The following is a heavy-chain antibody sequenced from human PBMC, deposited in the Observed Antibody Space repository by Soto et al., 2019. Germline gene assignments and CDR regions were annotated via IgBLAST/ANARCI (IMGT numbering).Heavy chain of an antibody. Sequence: QVQVVESGGGVVQPGRSLRLSCTASGFSFSDYVMHWVRQPPGKGLEWVAVIWWDGRDIFYEGSVKGRFTISRDNSKNTRYLQMNSLRVEDTAVYYCARDQGGQSGNFIFDNWGQGTLVTVSS. CDR2: IWWDGRDI. D-gene: IGHD1-26*01. V-gene: IGHV3-33*01. CDR3: ARDQGGQSGNFIFDN. CDR1: GFSFSDYV. J-gene: IGHJ4*02.